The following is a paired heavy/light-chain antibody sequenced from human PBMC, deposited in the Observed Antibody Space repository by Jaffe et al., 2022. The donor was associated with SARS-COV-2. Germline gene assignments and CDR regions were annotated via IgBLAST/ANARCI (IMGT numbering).Light chain of an antibody. CDR3: SSYTSSSTRV. V-gene: IGLV2-14*03. CDR1: SSDVGGYNY. CDR2: DVS. Sequence: QSALTQPASVSASPGQSITISCTGTSSDVGGYNYVSWYQHHPGKAPKLMIYDVSNRPSGVSNRFSGSKSGNTASLTISGLQAEDEADYYCSSYTSSSTRVFGGGTKLTVL. J-gene: IGLJ3*02.
Heavy chain of an antibody. CDR2: IYPGDSDT. Sequence: EVQLVQSGAEVKEPGESLRISCKGSGYNFPNSWIAWVRQMPGKGLEWMGIIYPGDSDTRYSPSFQGQVTISADKSISTAYLQWSSLRASDTAMYYCARSGYSAYEVDYWGQGTLVTVSS. CDR3: ARSGYSAYEVDY. V-gene: IGHV5-51*01. D-gene: IGHD5-12*01. J-gene: IGHJ4*02. CDR1: GYNFPNSW.